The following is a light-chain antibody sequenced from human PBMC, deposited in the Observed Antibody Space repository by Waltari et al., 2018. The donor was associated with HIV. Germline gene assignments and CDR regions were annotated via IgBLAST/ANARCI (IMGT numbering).Light chain of an antibody. CDR1: QSVSSKY. Sequence: DIVLTQSPGTLSLSPGERDTLSCRASQSVSSKYFAWYQQKFGQAPRLLIYGAASRATDIPDRFSGSGSGTDFTLTISRLEPEDFAVYYCQQYGSLPWTFGQGTKVEIK. CDR3: QQYGSLPWT. CDR2: GAA. J-gene: IGKJ1*01. V-gene: IGKV3-20*01.